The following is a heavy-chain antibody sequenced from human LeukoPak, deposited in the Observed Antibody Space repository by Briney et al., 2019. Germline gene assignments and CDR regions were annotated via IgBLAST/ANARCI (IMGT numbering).Heavy chain of an antibody. D-gene: IGHD3-10*01. CDR1: GGSISSGGYY. CDR3: ARLPTPLQPTYYYGSGSYYVPWFDP. J-gene: IGHJ5*02. Sequence: KPSETLSLTCTVSGGSISSGGYYWSWIRQHPGKGLEWIGYIYYSGSTYYNPSLKSRVTISVDTSKNQFSLKLSSVTAADTAVYYCARLPTPLQPTYYYGSGSYYVPWFDPWGQGTLVTVSS. CDR2: IYYSGST. V-gene: IGHV4-31*03.